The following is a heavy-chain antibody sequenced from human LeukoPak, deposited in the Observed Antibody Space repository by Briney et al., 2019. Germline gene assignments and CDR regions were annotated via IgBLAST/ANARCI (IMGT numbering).Heavy chain of an antibody. Sequence: GGSLRLSCAASGFTFRNYWMSWVRQTPGKGLEWVANMNQDGSEKNYVDSVKGRFTISRDNAKNSLYLQMNSLRVEDTGVYYCAKDYYGVFDMWGQGTIVTVSS. J-gene: IGHJ3*02. D-gene: IGHD3-10*01. CDR2: MNQDGSEK. CDR1: GFTFRNYW. V-gene: IGHV3-7*01. CDR3: AKDYYGVFDM.